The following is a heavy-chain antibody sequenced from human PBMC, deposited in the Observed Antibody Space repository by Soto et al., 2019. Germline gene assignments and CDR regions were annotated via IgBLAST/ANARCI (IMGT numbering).Heavy chain of an antibody. D-gene: IGHD6-19*01. CDR1: GFTFSIYA. V-gene: IGHV3-23*01. CDR3: ARRSSCWYFDY. Sequence: EVQLLESGGGLVQPGGSLRLSCAASGFTFSIYAMSWVRQAPGKGLAWVSAISGSGGSTYYADSMKRRLTIAEDNSKNTLKQQMNSLRAEDTAIYYCARRSSCWYFDYWGQGTLVTVSS. J-gene: IGHJ4*02. CDR2: ISGSGGST.